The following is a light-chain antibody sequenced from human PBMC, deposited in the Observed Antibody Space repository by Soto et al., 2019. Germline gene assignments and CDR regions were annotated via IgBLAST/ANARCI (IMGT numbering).Light chain of an antibody. CDR1: ESISSW. V-gene: IGKV1-5*01. CDR2: DVS. Sequence: DIQMTQSPSTLSASIGDRVVITCRASESISSWLAWYQQKPGKAPKLLIYDVSSLESGVPSRFSGSESGTEFTLTISSLQPDDFATYYCQQYNSYSLTFGGGTKVDIK. J-gene: IGKJ4*01. CDR3: QQYNSYSLT.